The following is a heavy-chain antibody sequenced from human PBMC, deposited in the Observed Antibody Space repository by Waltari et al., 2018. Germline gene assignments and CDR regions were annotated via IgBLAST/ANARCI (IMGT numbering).Heavy chain of an antibody. J-gene: IGHJ5*02. CDR1: GGSISSSSYY. V-gene: IGHV4-39*07. D-gene: IGHD6-13*01. CDR2: INYSGTT. CDR3: ARDLSSWLNWFDP. Sequence: QLQLQESGPGLVKPSETLSLTCTVSGGSISSSSYYCGWIRQPPGKGLEWIGRINYSGTTYYNPSVKGRVTISGDTSKNQFSLKLSAVTAADTAVYYCARDLSSWLNWFDPWGQGTLVTVSS.